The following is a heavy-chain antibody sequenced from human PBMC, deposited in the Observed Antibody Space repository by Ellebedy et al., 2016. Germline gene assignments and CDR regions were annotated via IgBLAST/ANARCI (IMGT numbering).Heavy chain of an antibody. D-gene: IGHD3-22*01. V-gene: IGHV4-30-4*01. CDR2: IYYSGST. CDR3: ARGPLYYYDSVTGPFFDY. J-gene: IGHJ4*02. CDR1: GGSISSGDYY. Sequence: SETLSLXXTVSGGSISSGDYYWSWIRQPPGKGLEWIGYIYYSGSTYYNPSLKSRVTISVDTSKNQFSLKLSSVTAADTAVYYCARGPLYYYDSVTGPFFDYWGQGTLVTVSS.